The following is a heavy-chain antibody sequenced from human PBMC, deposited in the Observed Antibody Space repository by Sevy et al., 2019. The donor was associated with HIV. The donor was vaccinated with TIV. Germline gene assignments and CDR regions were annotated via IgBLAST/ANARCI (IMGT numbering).Heavy chain of an antibody. Sequence: GGSLRLSCAVSGFSFDSYGMTWVRQAPGKGLEWVSAISGSGGSTYYADSVKGRFTISRDNSKNTLYLQMNSLRAEDTAVYYCAKDGTIFGVVFGAFDIWGQGTMVTVSS. CDR3: AKDGTIFGVVFGAFDI. CDR2: ISGSGGST. J-gene: IGHJ3*02. D-gene: IGHD3-3*01. CDR1: GFSFDSYG. V-gene: IGHV3-23*01.